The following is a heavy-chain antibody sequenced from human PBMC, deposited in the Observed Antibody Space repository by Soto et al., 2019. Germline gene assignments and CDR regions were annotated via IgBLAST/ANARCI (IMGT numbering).Heavy chain of an antibody. D-gene: IGHD3-22*01. CDR1: GGSFSGYY. V-gene: IGHV4-34*01. CDR3: AREGYDSSGYSDY. Sequence: RSLTCAVYGGSFSGYYWSWIRQPPGKGLEWIGEINHSGSTNYNPSLKSRVTISVDTSKNQFSLKLSSVTAADTAVYYCAREGYDSSGYSDYWGQGTLVTVSS. CDR2: INHSGST. J-gene: IGHJ4*02.